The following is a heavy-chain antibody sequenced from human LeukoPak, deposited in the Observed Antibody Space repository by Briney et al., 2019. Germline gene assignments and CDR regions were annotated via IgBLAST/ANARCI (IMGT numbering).Heavy chain of an antibody. Sequence: SETLSLTCTVSGGSINSYYWSWIRQPPGKGLEWIGYIYYSGSTNYNPSLKSRVTISIDTSKNQFSLKLNSVTAADTAVYYCARDTTLTGPYYFDYWGQGTLVTVSS. CDR3: ARDTTLTGPYYFDY. J-gene: IGHJ4*02. CDR1: GGSINSYY. D-gene: IGHD2/OR15-2a*01. V-gene: IGHV4-59*12. CDR2: IYYSGST.